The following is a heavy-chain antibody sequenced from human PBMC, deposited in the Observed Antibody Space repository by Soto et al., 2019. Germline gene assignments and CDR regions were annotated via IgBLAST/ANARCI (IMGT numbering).Heavy chain of an antibody. CDR2: IYYNGTT. V-gene: IGHV4-39*01. J-gene: IGHJ4*02. CDR3: ARRPTPNSSSYPPLNYFDY. D-gene: IGHD6-6*01. Sequence: PSETLSLTCTVIGGSIRSPNFSWSWIRQHPGKGPEWIGNIYYNGTTTYSPSLESRLTFSVDTSKNQFSLKLSSVTAADTALYYCARRPTPNSSSYPPLNYFDYWGQGTLVTVSS. CDR1: GGSIRSPNFS.